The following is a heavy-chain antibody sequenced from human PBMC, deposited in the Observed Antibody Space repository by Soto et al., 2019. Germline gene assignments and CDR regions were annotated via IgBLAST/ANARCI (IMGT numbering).Heavy chain of an antibody. J-gene: IGHJ4*02. D-gene: IGHD4-17*01. CDR3: ARARGAVTTLVDY. CDR2: ISSSSSYI. CDR1: GVTLSSYS. Sequence: GCSLRLSCAASGVTLSSYSMNGVRQAPGKGLEWVSSISSSSSYIYYADSVKGRFTISRDNAKNSLYLQMNRLRAEDTAVYYCARARGAVTTLVDYWGQGTLVTVSS. V-gene: IGHV3-21*01.